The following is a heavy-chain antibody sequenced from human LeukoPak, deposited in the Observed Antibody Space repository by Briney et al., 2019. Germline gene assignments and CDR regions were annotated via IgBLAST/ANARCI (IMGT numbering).Heavy chain of an antibody. J-gene: IGHJ6*03. Sequence: PGGSLRLSCAASGFTFSSYAMNWVRQAPDKGLEWVAVISYDGGTKYYSDSVKGRFTISRDNSKNTVYLQMNSLRTQDTAIYYCAKSRARVGDYMDVWGNGTTVTISS. D-gene: IGHD4/OR15-4a*01. V-gene: IGHV3-30*04. CDR1: GFTFSSYA. CDR2: ISYDGGTK. CDR3: AKSRARVGDYMDV.